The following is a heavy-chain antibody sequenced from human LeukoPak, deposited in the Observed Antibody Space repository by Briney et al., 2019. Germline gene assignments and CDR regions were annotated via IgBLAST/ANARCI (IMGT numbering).Heavy chain of an antibody. CDR3: ARGKGGGDY. Sequence: GGSLRLSCAASGFTFSSYSMNWVRQAPGKGLEWVSSISSSSSYIYYADSVKGRSTIPRDNANNPLYLQMTSLRAEDTAVYYCARGKGGGDYWGQGTLVTVSS. CDR2: ISSSSSYI. D-gene: IGHD3-16*01. V-gene: IGHV3-21*01. J-gene: IGHJ4*02. CDR1: GFTFSSYS.